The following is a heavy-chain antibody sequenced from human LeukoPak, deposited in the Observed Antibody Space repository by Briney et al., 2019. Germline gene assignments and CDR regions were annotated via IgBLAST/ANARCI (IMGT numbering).Heavy chain of an antibody. CDR1: GGTFSSSA. CDR3: ASSTPGQLERVLFY. CDR2: IIPIFGTA. D-gene: IGHD6-6*01. V-gene: IGHV1-69*13. J-gene: IGHJ4*02. Sequence: ASVKVSCKASGGTFSSSAISWVRQAPRQGLEWMGGIIPIFGTANYAQKFQGRATITADESMSTAYMELSSLRSEDTAVYYCASSTPGQLERVLFYWGQGTLVTVSS.